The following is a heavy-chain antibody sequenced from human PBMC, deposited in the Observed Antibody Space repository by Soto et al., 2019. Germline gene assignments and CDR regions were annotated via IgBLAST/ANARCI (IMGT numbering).Heavy chain of an antibody. CDR3: ARGFVYSSGWKFWESPYYFDY. J-gene: IGHJ4*02. D-gene: IGHD6-19*01. Sequence: PSETLSLTCAVYGGSFSGYYWSWIRQPPGKGLEWIGEINHSGSTNYNPSLKSRVTISVDTSKNQFSLKLSSVTAADTAVYYCARGFVYSSGWKFWESPYYFDYWGQGTLVTV. CDR2: INHSGST. V-gene: IGHV4-34*01. CDR1: GGSFSGYY.